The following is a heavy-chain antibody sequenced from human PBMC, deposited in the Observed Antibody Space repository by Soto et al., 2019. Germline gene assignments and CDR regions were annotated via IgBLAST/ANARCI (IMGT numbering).Heavy chain of an antibody. Sequence: GGSLRLSCSVSGFTFSNYAMTWVRQAPGKGLEWVSSISGGGGGTHYADSMKGRFTISRDNSKNTLYLQMNSLRAEDTAVYYCAKVAFGVTATHFDYWGQGTLVTVSS. J-gene: IGHJ4*02. V-gene: IGHV3-23*01. CDR1: GFTFSNYA. CDR2: ISGGGGGT. CDR3: AKVAFGVTATHFDY. D-gene: IGHD2-21*02.